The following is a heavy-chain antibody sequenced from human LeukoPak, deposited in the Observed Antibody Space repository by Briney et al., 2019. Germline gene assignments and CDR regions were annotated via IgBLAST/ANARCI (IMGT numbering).Heavy chain of an antibody. D-gene: IGHD1-26*01. CDR2: INHSGST. V-gene: IGHV4-39*07. CDR1: GGSISSSSYY. Sequence: SETLSLTCTVSGGSISSSSYYWGWIRQPPGKGLEWIGEINHSGSTNYNPSLKSRVTISVDTSKNQFSLKLSSVTAADTAVYYCARFRGRYSGSYPRRYYYMDVWGKGTTVTVSS. CDR3: ARFRGRYSGSYPRRYYYMDV. J-gene: IGHJ6*03.